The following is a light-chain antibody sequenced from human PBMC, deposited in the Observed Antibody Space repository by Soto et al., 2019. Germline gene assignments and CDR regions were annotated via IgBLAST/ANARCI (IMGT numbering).Light chain of an antibody. V-gene: IGKV3-11*01. CDR1: QSVSSY. Sequence: EIVLTQSPATLSLSPGERATLSCRASQSVSSYLAWYQQKPAQAPRLLIYDASNRATGIPARFSGSGSGTDFTLTISSLEPEDFAVYYCQQRSKWPLTFGGGTKVEIK. CDR2: DAS. J-gene: IGKJ4*01. CDR3: QQRSKWPLT.